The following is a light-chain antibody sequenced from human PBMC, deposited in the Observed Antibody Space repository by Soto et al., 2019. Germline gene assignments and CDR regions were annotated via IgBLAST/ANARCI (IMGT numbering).Light chain of an antibody. CDR1: QDXSSW. CDR2: AAS. Sequence: DIXMTXSPSXXXASXGDRVTXXXXXSQDXSSWLAWXQQRPGRAPNLLIYAASTLQSGVPSRXXGXXSGTVFTLTISSLQPEDFGTYYCQQASNFPLTFGGGTKVENK. CDR3: QQASNFPLT. V-gene: IGKV1-12*01. J-gene: IGKJ4*01.